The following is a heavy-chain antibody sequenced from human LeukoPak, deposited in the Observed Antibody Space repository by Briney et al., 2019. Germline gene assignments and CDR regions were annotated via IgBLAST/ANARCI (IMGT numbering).Heavy chain of an antibody. V-gene: IGHV1-69*13. CDR2: IIPIFGTA. CDR1: GGTFSSYA. Sequence: SVKVSCKASGGTFSSYAISWVRQAPGQGLEWMGGIIPIFGTANYAQKFQGRVTITADESTSTAYMELSSLRSEDTAVYYCASAYSSPYYYYGMDVWGQGTTVTVSS. D-gene: IGHD6-13*01. CDR3: ASAYSSPYYYYGMDV. J-gene: IGHJ6*02.